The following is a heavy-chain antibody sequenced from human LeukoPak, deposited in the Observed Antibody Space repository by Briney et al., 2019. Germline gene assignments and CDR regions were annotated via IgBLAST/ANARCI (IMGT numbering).Heavy chain of an antibody. Sequence: ASVKVSCKASGYTFTGYHMHCVRQAPGQGLEWMGWINPNSGGTNYAQKFQGRVTMTRDTSISTAYMELSRLRSDDTAVYYCARDIKQWLDTDAFDIWGQGTMVTVSS. J-gene: IGHJ3*02. CDR3: ARDIKQWLDTDAFDI. D-gene: IGHD6-19*01. V-gene: IGHV1-2*02. CDR1: GYTFTGYH. CDR2: INPNSGGT.